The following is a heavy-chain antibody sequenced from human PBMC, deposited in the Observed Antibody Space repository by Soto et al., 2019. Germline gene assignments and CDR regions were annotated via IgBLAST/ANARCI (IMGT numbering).Heavy chain of an antibody. J-gene: IGHJ4*02. CDR2: MNPNSGNT. CDR1: EYTFTSYD. D-gene: IGHD3-10*01. V-gene: IGHV1-8*01. CDR3: ARGSSYYYGSGSFWPLDY. Sequence: ASVKVSCKASEYTFTSYDINWVRQATGQGLEWIGWMNPNSGNTGYAQKFQGRVTMTRNTSISTAYMELSSLRSEDTAVYYCARGSSYYYGSGSFWPLDYWGQGTLVTVSS.